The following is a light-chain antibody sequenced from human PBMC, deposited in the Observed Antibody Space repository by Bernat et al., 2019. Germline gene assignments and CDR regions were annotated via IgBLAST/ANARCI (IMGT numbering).Light chain of an antibody. CDR1: SNNVGNQG. J-gene: IGLJ3*02. V-gene: IGLV10-54*04. Sequence: QAGLTQPPSVSKGLRQTATLTCTGNSNNVGNQGAAWLQQHQGHPPKLLSYRNNNRPSGISERFSASRSGNTASLTITGLQPEDEADYYCSAWDSCLSAWVFGGGTNLTVL. CDR3: SAWDSCLSAWV. CDR2: RNN.